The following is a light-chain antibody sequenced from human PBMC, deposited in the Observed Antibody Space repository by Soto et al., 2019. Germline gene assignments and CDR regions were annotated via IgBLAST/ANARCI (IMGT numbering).Light chain of an antibody. CDR3: RQYGSSPSYT. Sequence: EIVLTQSPGTLSLSPGERATLSCRASQSVSSSSYLAWYQQKPGQDPRLLIYGASSRATGIPDRFSGSGSATEVTLTISRLEPEDFAVYYCRQYGSSPSYTFGQGTKLEIK. V-gene: IGKV3-20*01. J-gene: IGKJ2*01. CDR1: QSVSSSSY. CDR2: GAS.